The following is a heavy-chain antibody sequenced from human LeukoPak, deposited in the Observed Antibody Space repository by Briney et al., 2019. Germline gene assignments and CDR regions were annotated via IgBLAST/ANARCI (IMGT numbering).Heavy chain of an antibody. CDR1: GGTFSSYA. V-gene: IGHV1-69*04. J-gene: IGHJ4*02. Sequence: ASVKVSCKASGGTFSSYAISWVRQAPGQGLEWMGRIIPILGIANYAQKLQGRVTMTTDTSTSTVYMELSSLRSEDTAVYYCARSRAADYWGQGTLVTVSS. D-gene: IGHD6-13*01. CDR2: IIPILGIA. CDR3: ARSRAADY.